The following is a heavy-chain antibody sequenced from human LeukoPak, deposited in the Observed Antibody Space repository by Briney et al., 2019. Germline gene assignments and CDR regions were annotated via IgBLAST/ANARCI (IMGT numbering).Heavy chain of an antibody. V-gene: IGHV3-9*01. CDR3: AKDKMELDYGMDV. D-gene: IGHD1-26*01. CDR2: ISWNSGSI. CDR1: GFTFDDYA. J-gene: IGHJ6*02. Sequence: PGRSLRLSCAASGFTFDDYAMPWVRQAPGKGLEWVSGISWNSGSIGYADSVKGRFTISRDNAKNSLYLQMNSLRAEDTALYYCAKDKMELDYGMDVWGQGTTVTVSS.